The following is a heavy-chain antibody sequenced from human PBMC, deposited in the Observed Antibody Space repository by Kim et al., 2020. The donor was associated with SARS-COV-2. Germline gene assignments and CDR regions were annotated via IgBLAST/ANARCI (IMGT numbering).Heavy chain of an antibody. V-gene: IGHV4-39*07. J-gene: IGHJ3*02. CDR1: GGSISSSSYY. CDR2: IYYIGST. D-gene: IGHD6-13*01. CDR3: ARVKGYSSSWLDAFDI. Sequence: SETLSLTCTVSGGSISSSSYYWGWIRQPPGKGLEWIGSIYYIGSTYNNPSLKSRVTISVDTSKNQFSLKLSSVTAADTAAYFCARVKGYSSSWLDAFDI.